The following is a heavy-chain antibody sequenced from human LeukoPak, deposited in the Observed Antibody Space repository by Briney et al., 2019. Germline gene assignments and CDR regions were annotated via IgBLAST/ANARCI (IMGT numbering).Heavy chain of an antibody. J-gene: IGHJ4*02. CDR2: ISSSSSYI. Sequence: GGSLRLSCAASGFTFSSYSMNWVRQAPGKGLEWVSSISSSSSYIYYADSVKGRFTISRDNAKNSLYLQMNSLRAEATAVYYCARGGLLWFGGGVYYWGQGTLVTVSS. CDR3: ARGGLLWFGGGVYY. D-gene: IGHD3-10*01. CDR1: GFTFSSYS. V-gene: IGHV3-21*01.